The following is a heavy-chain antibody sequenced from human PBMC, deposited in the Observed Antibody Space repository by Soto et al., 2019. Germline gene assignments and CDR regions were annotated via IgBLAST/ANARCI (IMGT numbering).Heavy chain of an antibody. CDR3: ARVVSRSYYTGVGHFDF. J-gene: IGHJ4*02. Sequence: GGSLRLSCEASGFTFSDYWMIWVRQAPGRGLEWVANIRQDGSQINSVDSVKGRFTISRDNAKNSLFLQMNSLRAEDTALYYCARVVSRSYYTGVGHFDFWGQGALVTVSS. D-gene: IGHD1-26*01. CDR2: IRQDGSQI. V-gene: IGHV3-7*03. CDR1: GFTFSDYW.